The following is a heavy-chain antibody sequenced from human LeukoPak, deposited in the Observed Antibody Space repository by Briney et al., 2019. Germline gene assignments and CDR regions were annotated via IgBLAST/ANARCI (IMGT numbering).Heavy chain of an antibody. CDR3: ARADMATITIDY. J-gene: IGHJ4*02. CDR1: GFTFRTFE. D-gene: IGHD5-24*01. CDR2: ISSSGSNI. V-gene: IGHV3-48*03. Sequence: GGSLRVSCAASGFTFRTFEMNWVRQAPGKGLEWASYISSSGSNIYYADSVKGRFTISRDNAKNSLYLQMNSLRVEDTAVYYCARADMATITIDYWGQGTLVTVSS.